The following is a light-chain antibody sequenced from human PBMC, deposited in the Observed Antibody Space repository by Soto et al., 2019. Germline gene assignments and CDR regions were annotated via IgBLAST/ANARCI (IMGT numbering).Light chain of an antibody. J-gene: IGLJ1*01. CDR3: RSYTSSSTYV. CDR1: SSDVGGYNY. Sequence: QSALTQPASVSGSPGQSITISCTGTSSDVGGYNYVSWYQQHPGKAPKLMIYDVSHRPSGVSNRFSGSKSGNTASLTISGLQAEDEADYYCRSYTSSSTYVFGTGTKLTVL. CDR2: DVS. V-gene: IGLV2-14*01.